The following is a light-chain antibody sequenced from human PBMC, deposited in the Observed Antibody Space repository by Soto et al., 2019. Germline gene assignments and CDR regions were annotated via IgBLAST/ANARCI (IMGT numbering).Light chain of an antibody. CDR1: ETISAD. CDR3: QQSHSSPPNT. V-gene: IGKV3-15*01. J-gene: IGKJ2*01. CDR2: AAS. Sequence: ISMTQSPPTLSVSPGGRVTLSCEASETISADLAWYHHRPGQAPRLLIYAASTRAPGVPARFSGSGSGTDFTLAIANLQPEDLATYYCQQSHSSPPNTFGQGTTVEMK.